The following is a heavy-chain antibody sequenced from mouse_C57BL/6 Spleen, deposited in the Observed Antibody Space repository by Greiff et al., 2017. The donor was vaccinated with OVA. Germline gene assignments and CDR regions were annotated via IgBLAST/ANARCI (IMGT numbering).Heavy chain of an antibody. CDR3: TREGGVNYYGSSYWYFDV. CDR2: ISSGGDYI. Sequence: EVQGVESGEGLVKPGGSLKLSCAASGFTFSSYAMSWVRQTPEKRLEWVAYISSGGDYIYYADTVKGRFTISRDNARNTLYLQMSSLKSEDTAMYYCTREGGVNYYGSSYWYFDVWGTGTTVTVSS. CDR1: GFTFSSYA. J-gene: IGHJ1*03. D-gene: IGHD1-1*01. V-gene: IGHV5-9-1*02.